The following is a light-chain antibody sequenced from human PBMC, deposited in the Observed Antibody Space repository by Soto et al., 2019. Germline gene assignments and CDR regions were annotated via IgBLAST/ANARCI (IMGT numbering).Light chain of an antibody. J-gene: IGKJ1*01. Sequence: DIQMTQSPSSLSASVGDRVTITCRASQSISSYLNWYQQKPGKAPKLLIYAASSLQTEVPLRFSGGRSGTDFTLTISSLQPEDFATYYCQQSDSIPWTFGQGTKVEIK. CDR3: QQSDSIPWT. V-gene: IGKV1-39*01. CDR2: AAS. CDR1: QSISSY.